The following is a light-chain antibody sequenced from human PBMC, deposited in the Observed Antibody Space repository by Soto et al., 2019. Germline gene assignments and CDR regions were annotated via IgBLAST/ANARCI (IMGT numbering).Light chain of an antibody. CDR2: DAS. J-gene: IGKJ4*01. CDR3: RQRSNWHPT. CDR1: QSVSSY. V-gene: IGKV3-11*01. Sequence: EIVLTQSPATLSLSPGERATLSCRASQSVSSYLAWYQQKPGQAPRLLIYDASNRANGIPARFSGSGSGTDFALAISSLEPEDFAVYYCRQRSNWHPTLGGGTQVDIK.